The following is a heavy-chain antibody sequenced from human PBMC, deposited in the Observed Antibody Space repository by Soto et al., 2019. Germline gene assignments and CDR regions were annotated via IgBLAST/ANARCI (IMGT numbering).Heavy chain of an antibody. CDR1: GGSISSYS. J-gene: IGHJ4*02. D-gene: IGHD3-22*01. CDR2: IYYSGST. V-gene: IGHV4-59*01. Sequence: PSETLSLTCTVSGGSISSYSCTWIRQPPGKGLDWIGYIYYSGSTNYNPSLKGRVTISVDTSKNQFSLKLSSVTAADTAVYYCASGDSRAFDYWGQGTLVTVSS. CDR3: ASGDSRAFDY.